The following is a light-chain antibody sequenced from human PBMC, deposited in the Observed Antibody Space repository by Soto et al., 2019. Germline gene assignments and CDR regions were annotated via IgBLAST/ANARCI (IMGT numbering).Light chain of an antibody. CDR1: QNINTD. CDR2: DAS. CDR3: QQRNSWPRA. J-gene: IGKJ4*01. Sequence: EIVLTQSPATLSLSLGERATLSCRASQNINTDLVWYQQKPGQAPRLLIYDASKRATGIPDRFSGSGSGTDFTLTISTLAPEDFAVYYCQQRNSWPRAFGGGTKVELK. V-gene: IGKV3-11*01.